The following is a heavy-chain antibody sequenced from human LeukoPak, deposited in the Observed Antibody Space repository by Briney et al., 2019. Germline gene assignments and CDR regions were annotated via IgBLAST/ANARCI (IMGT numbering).Heavy chain of an antibody. CDR3: ARDRPQVVQGDFDY. CDR1: GYTFTGYY. CDR2: INPNSGGT. D-gene: IGHD3-10*01. V-gene: IGHV1-2*06. J-gene: IGHJ4*02. Sequence: ASLKVSCKASGYTFTGYYMHWVRQAPGQGLEWMGRINPNSGGTNYAQKFQGRVTITRDTSISKAYMELSRLRSADTAVYYCARDRPQVVQGDFDYWGQGTLVTVSS.